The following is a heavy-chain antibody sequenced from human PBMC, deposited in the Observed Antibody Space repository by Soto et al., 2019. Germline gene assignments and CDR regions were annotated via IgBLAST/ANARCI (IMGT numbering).Heavy chain of an antibody. D-gene: IGHD2-21*02. V-gene: IGHV1-8*02. CDR1: GYTFTSYD. J-gene: IGHJ4*02. CDR3: ARDQIPFHCGGDCYPGYYFDY. Sequence: ASVKVSCKASGYTFTSYDINWVRQATGQGLEWMGWMNPNSGNTGYAQKFQGRVTMTRNTSISTAYMELSSLRSEDTAVYYCARDQIPFHCGGDCYPGYYFDYWGQGTLVTVSS. CDR2: MNPNSGNT.